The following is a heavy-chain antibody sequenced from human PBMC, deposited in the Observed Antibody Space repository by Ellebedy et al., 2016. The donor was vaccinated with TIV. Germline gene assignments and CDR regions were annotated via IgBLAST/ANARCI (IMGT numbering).Heavy chain of an antibody. Sequence: ASVKVSCKGSGYSFTSYWIGWVRQMPGKGLEWMGIIYPGDSETRYSPSFQGQVTISADKSISTAYLQWSSLKASDTAMYYCARHLLDVYCSSTSCQYNWFDPWGQGTLVTVSS. CDR2: IYPGDSET. V-gene: IGHV5-51*01. J-gene: IGHJ5*02. CDR3: ARHLLDVYCSSTSCQYNWFDP. CDR1: GYSFTSYW. D-gene: IGHD2-2*01.